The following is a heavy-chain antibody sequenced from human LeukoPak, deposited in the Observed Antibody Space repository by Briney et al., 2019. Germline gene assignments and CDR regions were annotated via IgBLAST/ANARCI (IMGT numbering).Heavy chain of an antibody. V-gene: IGHV3-11*01. J-gene: IGHJ6*02. CDR1: GFTFSDYY. Sequence: GGSLRLSCAASGFTFSDYYMSWIRQAPGKGLEWVSYISSSGSTIYYADSVKGRFTISRENAKNSPYLQMNSLRAEDTAVYYCARGTRYGSVIAGYYYYGMDVWGQGATVTVSS. CDR3: ARGTRYGSVIAGYYYYGMDV. D-gene: IGHD3-10*01. CDR2: ISSSGSTI.